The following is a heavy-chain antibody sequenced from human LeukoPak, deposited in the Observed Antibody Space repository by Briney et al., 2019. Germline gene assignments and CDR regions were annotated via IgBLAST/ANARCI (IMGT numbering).Heavy chain of an antibody. D-gene: IGHD3-3*01. CDR3: ARVALTIFGVVTTYFDY. CDR2: INHSGST. Sequence: PSETLSLTCAVYGGSFSGYYWSWIRQPPGKGLEWIGEINHSGSTNYNPSLKSRVTISVDTSKNQFSLKLSSVTAADTAVYYCARVALTIFGVVTTYFDYWGQGTLVTVSS. J-gene: IGHJ4*02. CDR1: GGSFSGYY. V-gene: IGHV4-34*01.